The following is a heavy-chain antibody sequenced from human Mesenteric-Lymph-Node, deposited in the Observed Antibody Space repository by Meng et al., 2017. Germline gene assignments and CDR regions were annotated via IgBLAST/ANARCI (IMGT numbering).Heavy chain of an antibody. CDR2: TYSSGKT. J-gene: IGHJ5*02. CDR3: ARVVGDCASCYKGWFDP. Sequence: QGQLQEPGPGLLKPFQPLSPTCTVSVGSVNSDDYYWTWIRQSPGRGLEWIGLTYSSGKTFYTPSLRSRVTISIDTPSSQFFLMLASVTAADTAVYYCARVVGDCASCYKGWFDPWGQGTLVTVSS. CDR1: VGSVNSDDYY. D-gene: IGHD2-2*02. V-gene: IGHV4-30-4*01.